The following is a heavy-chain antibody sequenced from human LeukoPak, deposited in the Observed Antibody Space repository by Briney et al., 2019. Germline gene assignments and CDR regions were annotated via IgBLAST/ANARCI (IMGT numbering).Heavy chain of an antibody. V-gene: IGHV3-11*04. CDR2: ISSSGSTI. Sequence: GGSLRLSCAASGFTFSDYHMSWIRQAPGKGLEWVSYISSSGSTIYYADSVKGRFTISRDNAKNSLYLQMNSLRAEDTAVYYCARPHSYYYYMDVWGKGTTVTVSS. CDR1: GFTFSDYH. CDR3: ARPHSYYYYMDV. J-gene: IGHJ6*03.